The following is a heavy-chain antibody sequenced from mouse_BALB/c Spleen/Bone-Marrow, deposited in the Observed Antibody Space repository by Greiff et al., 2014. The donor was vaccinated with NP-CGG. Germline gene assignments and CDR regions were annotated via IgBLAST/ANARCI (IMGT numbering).Heavy chain of an antibody. Sequence: EVMLVESGGGLVKPGGSLKLSCAASGFTFSSYAMSWVRQTPEKRLEWVATICSGGSYTYYADSVKGRFTISRDTAKNTLYLQMSSLRSEDTAMYYCARQDYYGSSPHWYFDVWGAGTTVTVSS. CDR2: ICSGGSYT. CDR3: ARQDYYGSSPHWYFDV. D-gene: IGHD1-1*01. CDR1: GFTFSSYA. V-gene: IGHV5-9-1*01. J-gene: IGHJ1*01.